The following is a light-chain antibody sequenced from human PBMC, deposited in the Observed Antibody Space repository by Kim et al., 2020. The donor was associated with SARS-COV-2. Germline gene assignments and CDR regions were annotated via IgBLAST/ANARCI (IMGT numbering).Light chain of an antibody. V-gene: IGLV3-1*01. CDR3: QAWDSSTEL. CDR2: HDS. Sequence: SYELTQPPSVSVSPGQTASITCAGNNMGNKYACWYQQKPGQSPVLVIYHDSKRPSGIPERFSGSNSGNTATLTISGTQAVNEADYYCQAWDSSTELFGAG. J-gene: IGLJ2*01. CDR1: NMGNKY.